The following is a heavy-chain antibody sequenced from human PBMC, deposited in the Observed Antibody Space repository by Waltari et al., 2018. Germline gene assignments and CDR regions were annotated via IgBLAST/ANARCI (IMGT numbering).Heavy chain of an antibody. CDR1: GYSFTSYW. CDR2: IYPGDSDT. Sequence: EVQLVQSGAEVKKPGESLKISCKGSGYSFTSYWIGWVRQMPGKGLEWMGIIYPGDSDTRYSPSFQGQVTISADKSISTAYLQWSSLKASDTAMYYCARHYRDGYNSRWGRGYFQHWGQGTLVTVSS. D-gene: IGHD5-12*01. J-gene: IGHJ1*01. CDR3: ARHYRDGYNSRWGRGYFQH. V-gene: IGHV5-51*01.